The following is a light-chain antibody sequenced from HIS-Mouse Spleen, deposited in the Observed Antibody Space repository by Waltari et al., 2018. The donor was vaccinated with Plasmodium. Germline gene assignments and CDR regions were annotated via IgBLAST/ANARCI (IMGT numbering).Light chain of an antibody. CDR2: GAS. J-gene: IGKJ2*01. CDR1: QSVSSSY. V-gene: IGKV3-20*01. Sequence: EIVLTQSPGTLSLSPGERATLSCRASQSVSSSYLAWYPHKPGQAPRLLIYGASSRATGIPDRFSGSGSGTDFTLTISRLEPEDFAVYYCQQYGSSPYTFGQGTKLEIK. CDR3: QQYGSSPYT.